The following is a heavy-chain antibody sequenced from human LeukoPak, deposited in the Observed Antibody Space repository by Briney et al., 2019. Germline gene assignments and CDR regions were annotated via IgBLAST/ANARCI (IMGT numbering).Heavy chain of an antibody. Sequence: ASVKVSCKASGYTLTSYGISWVRQAPGQGLEWMGWISAYNGNTNYAQKLQGRVTMTTDTSTSTAYMELRSLRSDDTAVYYCARGRVYCSSTSCYWIPFDYWGQGTLVTVSS. CDR2: ISAYNGNT. CDR3: ARGRVYCSSTSCYWIPFDY. D-gene: IGHD2-2*01. V-gene: IGHV1-18*04. J-gene: IGHJ4*02. CDR1: GYTLTSYG.